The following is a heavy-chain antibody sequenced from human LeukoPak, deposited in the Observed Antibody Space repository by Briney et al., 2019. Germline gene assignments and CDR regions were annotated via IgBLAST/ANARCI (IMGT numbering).Heavy chain of an antibody. D-gene: IGHD3-22*01. J-gene: IGHJ3*02. CDR1: GFTFSSYG. V-gene: IGHV3-33*06. Sequence: GRSLRLSCAASGFTFSSYGMHWVRQAPGKGLEWVAVIWYDGSNKYYADSVKGRFTISRDNSKNTLYLQMNSLRAEDTAVYYCAKDYYDSSGYSYSDAFDIWGQGTMVTVSS. CDR2: IWYDGSNK. CDR3: AKDYYDSSGYSYSDAFDI.